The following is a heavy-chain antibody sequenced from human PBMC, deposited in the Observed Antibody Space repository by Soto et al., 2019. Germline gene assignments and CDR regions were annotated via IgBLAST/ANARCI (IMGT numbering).Heavy chain of an antibody. Sequence: DVQLVESGGGIVQPGGSLRLSCAASGFTFSTSWMHWVRQAPGKGLVWVSRISDHGTTTHYADSGSGRFTISRDNANKTMYLQMDRLRAEDTAVYYWARSGGANPAYWGKGTLVTVSS. CDR1: GFTFSTSW. J-gene: IGHJ4*02. CDR3: ARSGGANPAY. D-gene: IGHD2-15*01. CDR2: ISDHGTTT. V-gene: IGHV3-74*01.